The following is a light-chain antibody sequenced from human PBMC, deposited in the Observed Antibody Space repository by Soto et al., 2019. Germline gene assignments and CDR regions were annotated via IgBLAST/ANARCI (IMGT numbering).Light chain of an antibody. CDR1: QSVSSTY. CDR2: GAS. Sequence: EIVLTQSPGTLSLSPGERATLSCRASQSVSSTYLAGYQQKPGQAPRLLIYGASSRATGIPDRFSGSGSGTDFTLTISRLEPEDFAVYFCQQYDSSLSTFGQGTKLEIK. V-gene: IGKV3-20*01. J-gene: IGKJ2*01. CDR3: QQYDSSLST.